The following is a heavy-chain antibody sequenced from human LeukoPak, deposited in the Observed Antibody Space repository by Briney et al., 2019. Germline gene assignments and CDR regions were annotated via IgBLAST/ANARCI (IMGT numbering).Heavy chain of an antibody. D-gene: IGHD4-23*01. CDR3: ARRGGNSVRAHFDY. J-gene: IGHJ4*02. V-gene: IGHV4-59*08. CDR1: GGSIRSYY. Sequence: PSETLSLTCTVSGGSIRSYYWSWIRQPPGKGLEWIGYIYYSGSTNYNPSLKSRVTISVDTSKNQFSLKLSSVTAADTAVYYCARRGGNSVRAHFDYWGQGTLVTVSS. CDR2: IYYSGST.